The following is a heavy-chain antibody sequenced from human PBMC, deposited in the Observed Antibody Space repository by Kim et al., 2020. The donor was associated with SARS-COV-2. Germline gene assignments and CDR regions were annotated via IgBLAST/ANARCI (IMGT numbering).Heavy chain of an antibody. J-gene: IGHJ5*02. D-gene: IGHD4-4*01. CDR3: AKDSSPLVLASNYFDP. Sequence: GGSLRLSCAASGFTFSSFAMTWVRQAPGKGLEWVSTIRGNSGSTYYAGSVKGRFTVSRDNSKNTLYLQMNSLRADDTAVYYCAKDSSPLVLASNYFDPWGQGTLVTVSS. CDR1: GFTFSSFA. CDR2: IRGNSGST. V-gene: IGHV3-23*01.